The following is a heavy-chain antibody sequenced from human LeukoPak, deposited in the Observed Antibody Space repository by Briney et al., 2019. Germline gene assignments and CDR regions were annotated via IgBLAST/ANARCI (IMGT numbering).Heavy chain of an antibody. J-gene: IGHJ4*02. Sequence: GASVKVSCKASGYTFTSYYMHWVRQAPGQGLEWMGIINPSGGSTSYAQKFQGRVTMTRDTSTSTVYMELSSLRSEDTAVYYCATDRRSLGGFDSWGQGALVTVSS. CDR2: INPSGGST. D-gene: IGHD3-16*01. CDR1: GYTFTSYY. CDR3: ATDRRSLGGFDS. V-gene: IGHV1-46*01.